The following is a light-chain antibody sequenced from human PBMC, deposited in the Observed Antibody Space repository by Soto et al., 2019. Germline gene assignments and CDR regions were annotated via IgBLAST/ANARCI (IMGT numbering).Light chain of an antibody. CDR3: SSYTSSSTLWV. J-gene: IGLJ3*02. CDR2: DVS. V-gene: IGLV2-14*01. CDR1: SSDVGGYNY. Sequence: QSALTQPASVSGSPGQSITISCTGTSSDVGGYNYVSWYQQHPGKAPKLMIYDVSNRPSGVSNRFSGSKSGNTASLTISGLQAEEEADYYCSSYTSSSTLWVFGGGTKLTVL.